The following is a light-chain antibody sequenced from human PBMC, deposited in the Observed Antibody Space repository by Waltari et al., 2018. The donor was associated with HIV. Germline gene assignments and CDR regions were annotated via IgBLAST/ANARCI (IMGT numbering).Light chain of an antibody. J-gene: IGLJ2*01. CDR2: ANN. CDR1: SSNIGAGYD. CDR3: QSYDSGLSGSV. Sequence: QSVLTQPPSVSGAPGQRVTISCTGSSSNIGAGYDVHWYQQLPGTAPKLLIYANNHRASGVPDRFAGSKFGPSASLAITGLQAEDEANYYCQSYDSGLSGSVFGGGTKLTVL. V-gene: IGLV1-40*01.